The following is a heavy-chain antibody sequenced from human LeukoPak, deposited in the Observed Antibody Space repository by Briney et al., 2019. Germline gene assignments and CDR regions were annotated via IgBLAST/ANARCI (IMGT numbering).Heavy chain of an antibody. CDR2: VSGGGVTT. J-gene: IGHJ4*02. CDR1: GFTFSSYA. V-gene: IGHV3-23*01. Sequence: GGSLRLSCAASGFTFSSYAMSWFRRPPREGLEWVSTVSGGGVTTYYADSAKGRFTISRDNSKNTLYLQINSLAAEATAVYYCPKQSYASGWNPFDYWGAGILVTVSS. D-gene: IGHD6-19*01. CDR3: PKQSYASGWNPFDY.